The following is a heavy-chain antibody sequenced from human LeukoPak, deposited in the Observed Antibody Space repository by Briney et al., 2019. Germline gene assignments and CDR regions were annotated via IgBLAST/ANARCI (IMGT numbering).Heavy chain of an antibody. CDR1: GFTFSTYA. J-gene: IGHJ4*02. CDR3: AFSRGQQLVSSFDY. V-gene: IGHV3-23*01. Sequence: GGSLGLSCAASGFTFSTYAMAWVRQAPGKGLEWVSAIGGGADYTFYADSVTGRFTISRDNSKNTLYLQMNSLRAEDTAVYYCAFSRGQQLVSSFDYWGQGTLVTVSS. CDR2: IGGGADYT. D-gene: IGHD6-13*01.